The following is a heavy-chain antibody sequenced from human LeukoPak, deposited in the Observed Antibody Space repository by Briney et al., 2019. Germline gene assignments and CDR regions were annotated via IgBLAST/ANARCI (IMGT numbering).Heavy chain of an antibody. V-gene: IGHV3-74*03. CDR1: GFTFSSYS. CDR3: ARGGSGNFYY. J-gene: IGHJ4*02. Sequence: GGSLRLSCAASGFTFSSYSMNWVRQAPGKGLVWVSRIGSDGGSTTYADSVKGRFTISRDNAKNTLYLQMTSLRAEDTAVYYCARGGSGNFYYWGQGTLVTVSS. D-gene: IGHD1-26*01. CDR2: IGSDGGST.